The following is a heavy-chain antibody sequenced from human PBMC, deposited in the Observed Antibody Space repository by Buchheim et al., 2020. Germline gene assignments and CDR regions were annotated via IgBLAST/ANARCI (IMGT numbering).Heavy chain of an antibody. CDR3: AKVNVLYDFWSGYLDY. D-gene: IGHD3-3*01. J-gene: IGHJ4*02. CDR2: ISYDGSNK. CDR1: GFTFSSYG. V-gene: IGHV3-30*18. Sequence: QVQLVESGGGVVQPGRSLRLSCAASGFTFSSYGMHWVRQAPGKGLEWVAVISYDGSNKYYADSVKGRFTISRDNSKNTLYLQMNSLRAEDTAVYYCAKVNVLYDFWSGYLDYWGQGTL.